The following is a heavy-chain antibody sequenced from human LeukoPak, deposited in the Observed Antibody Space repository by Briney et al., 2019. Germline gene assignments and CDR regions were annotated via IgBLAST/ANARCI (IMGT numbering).Heavy chain of an antibody. CDR1: GYTFTSYV. D-gene: IGHD3-3*01. CDR3: ARVSTYFGVVTDFDY. Sequence: VASVKVSCKASGYTFTSYVINWVRQATGQGVEGMGWMNPNSGNTGYAQKFQGRVTMTRNTSISTAYMELSSLRSEDTAVYYCARVSTYFGVVTDFDYWGQGTLVTVSS. CDR2: MNPNSGNT. V-gene: IGHV1-8*01. J-gene: IGHJ4*02.